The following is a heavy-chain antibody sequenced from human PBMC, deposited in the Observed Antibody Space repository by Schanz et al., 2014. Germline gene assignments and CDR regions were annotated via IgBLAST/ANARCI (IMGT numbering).Heavy chain of an antibody. V-gene: IGHV1-46*01. CDR2: INPSGGST. D-gene: IGHD6-19*01. CDR1: GYSFTDYA. J-gene: IGHJ4*02. Sequence: QVQLVQSAPEVKKPGASVRVSCKASGYSFTDYAIHWVRQATGQGLEWMGIINPSGGSTSYAQKFQGRVTMTRDTSTSTVYMELSSLRSEDTAVYFCAASSGWHPSTDYWGQGTLVTVSS. CDR3: AASSGWHPSTDY.